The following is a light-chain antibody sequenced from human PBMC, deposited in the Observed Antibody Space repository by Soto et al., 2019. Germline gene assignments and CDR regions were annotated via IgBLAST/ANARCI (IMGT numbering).Light chain of an antibody. CDR2: GAS. CDR3: QQYGSSGT. V-gene: IGKV3-20*01. CDR1: QSVSNNY. J-gene: IGKJ1*01. Sequence: VLAESPRTMSLSPGERATLSCRASQSVSNNYLAWYQQKPGQAPRLLIYGASNRATGIPDRFSGSGSGADFTLTISRLEPEDFAVYYCQQYGSSGTFGQGTKVDIK.